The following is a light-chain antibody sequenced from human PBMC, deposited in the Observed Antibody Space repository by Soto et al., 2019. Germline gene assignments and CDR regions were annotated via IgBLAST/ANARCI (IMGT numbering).Light chain of an antibody. Sequence: DIQMTQSPSSLSASVGDRVTITCRASQSVSTYLNWYPQKSGGAPKLLIHGVSKLENGTPSRFSGSGLATDFTLTINTLQPEDFAVYFCQQTYMVPYTFGQGTKVEI. CDR2: GVS. J-gene: IGKJ2*01. V-gene: IGKV1-39*01. CDR3: QQTYMVPYT. CDR1: QSVSTY.